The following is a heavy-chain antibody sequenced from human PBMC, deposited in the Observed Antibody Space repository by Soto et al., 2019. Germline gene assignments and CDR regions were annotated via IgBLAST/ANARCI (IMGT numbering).Heavy chain of an antibody. CDR2: LYPGGNT. CDR3: ATGNAWEALLAY. D-gene: IGHD1-26*01. Sequence: SETLSLTCTVSGGSISNYYLSFIRQPAGKGLEWIGRLYPGGNTNYNSSLKSRVTMSADTTQNQFSLRLRSVTAADTAVYYCATGNAWEALLAYWGQGTLVTVSS. J-gene: IGHJ4*02. V-gene: IGHV4-4*07. CDR1: GGSISNYY.